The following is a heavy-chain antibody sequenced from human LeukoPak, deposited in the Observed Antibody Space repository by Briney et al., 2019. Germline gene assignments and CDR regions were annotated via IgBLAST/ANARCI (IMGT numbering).Heavy chain of an antibody. D-gene: IGHD3-22*01. V-gene: IGHV4-59*01. CDR3: ARGIYDRSGFSYYYYHMDV. Sequence: PSETLSLTCFVSGSSISSYYWSWIRQPPGKGLEWIGYIYYRGNTNYNPSLKSRVTLSLDTSKNQFSLRLSSVTAADTAVYHCARGIYDRSGFSYYYYHMDVWGKGTTVTVSS. CDR2: IYYRGNT. J-gene: IGHJ6*03. CDR1: GSSISSYY.